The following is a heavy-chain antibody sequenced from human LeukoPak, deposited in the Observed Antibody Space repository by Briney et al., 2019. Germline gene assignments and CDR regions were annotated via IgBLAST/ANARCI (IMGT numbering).Heavy chain of an antibody. D-gene: IGHD3-22*01. V-gene: IGHV4-39*07. J-gene: IGHJ4*02. CDR2: IYTSGST. CDR3: ARDKSFTYYDSSGYYYFDY. Sequence: SETLSLTCTVSGGSISSSSYYWGWIRQPPGKGLEWIGRIYTSGSTNYNPSLKSRVTMSVDTSKNQFSLKLSSVTAADTAVYYCARDKSFTYYDSSGYYYFDYWGQGTLVTVSS. CDR1: GGSISSSSYY.